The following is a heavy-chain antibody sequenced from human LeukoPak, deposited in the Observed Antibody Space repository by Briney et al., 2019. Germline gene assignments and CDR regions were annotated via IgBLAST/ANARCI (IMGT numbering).Heavy chain of an antibody. D-gene: IGHD2-21*01. CDR1: GFSFSRYT. CDR3: ARRSYSRYYFDY. V-gene: IGHV3-21*01. CDR2: FGSSRDFV. Sequence: GGSLRLSCAASGFSFSRYTMDWVRQAPGKGLEWISSFGSSRDFVYYADSLKGRFTISRDNAKNSLYLHINSLRAEDTAVYYCARRSYSRYYFDYWGQGTLVTVSS. J-gene: IGHJ4*02.